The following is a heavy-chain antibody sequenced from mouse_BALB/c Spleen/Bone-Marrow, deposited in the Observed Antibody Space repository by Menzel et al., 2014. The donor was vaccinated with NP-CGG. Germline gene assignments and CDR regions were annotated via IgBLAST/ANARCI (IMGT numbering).Heavy chain of an antibody. CDR3: AGESLYGSNYY. CDR2: INPSSGYT. CDR1: GYTFTSYT. D-gene: IGHD1-1*01. J-gene: IGHJ2*01. Sequence: QVQLQQSGAELARPGASVKMSCKASGYTFTSYTMHWVKQRPGQGLEWIGYINPSSGYTNYNQKFKDKATLTADKSSSTAYMQLSSLTSEDSAVYYCAGESLYGSNYYWGQGTTLTVSS. V-gene: IGHV1-4*01.